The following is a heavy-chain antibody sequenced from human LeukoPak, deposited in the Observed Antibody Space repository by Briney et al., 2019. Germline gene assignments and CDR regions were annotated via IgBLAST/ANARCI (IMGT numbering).Heavy chain of an antibody. CDR2: FDPEDGET. Sequence: ASVKVSCKVSGYTLTELSMHWVRQAPGKGLEWMGGFDPEDGETIYAQKLQGRVTMTEDTSTDTAYMELSSLRSEDTAVYYCATDYGSGSYYHDAFDIWGQGTMVTVSS. CDR3: ATDYGSGSYYHDAFDI. V-gene: IGHV1-24*01. J-gene: IGHJ3*02. D-gene: IGHD3-10*01. CDR1: GYTLTELS.